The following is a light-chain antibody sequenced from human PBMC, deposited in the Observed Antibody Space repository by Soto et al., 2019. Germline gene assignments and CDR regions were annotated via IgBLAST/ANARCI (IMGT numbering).Light chain of an antibody. CDR3: QQYGTSPLT. V-gene: IGKV3-20*01. J-gene: IGKJ4*01. CDR1: QSISSSY. Sequence: IVLTQSPGTLSLSPGERATLSCRASQSISSSYLAWYRQKPGQAPRLLIYGASNRATAIPDRFSGSGSGTDFTLTISRLEPEDFAVYYCQQYGTSPLTFGGGTKVDIK. CDR2: GAS.